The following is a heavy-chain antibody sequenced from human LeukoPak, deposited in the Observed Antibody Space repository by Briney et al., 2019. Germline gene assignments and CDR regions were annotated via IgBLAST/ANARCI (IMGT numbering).Heavy chain of an antibody. V-gene: IGHV3-20*04. CDR3: ASLYYYDSSGHP. CDR2: INWNGGST. Sequence: PGGSLRLSCAASGFTFDDYGMSWVRQAPGKGLEWVSGINWNGGSTGYADSVKGRFTISRDNAKNSLYLQMNSLRAEDTALYYCASLYYYDSSGHPWGQGTLVTLSS. CDR1: GFTFDDYG. D-gene: IGHD3-22*01. J-gene: IGHJ5*02.